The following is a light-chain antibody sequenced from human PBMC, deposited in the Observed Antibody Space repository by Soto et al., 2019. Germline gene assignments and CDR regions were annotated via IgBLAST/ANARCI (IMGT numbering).Light chain of an antibody. CDR3: QHYNSYSEA. J-gene: IGKJ1*01. CDR1: QTISSW. CDR2: KAS. Sequence: DIQMTQSPSTLSGSVGDRVTITCGASQTISSWLAWYQQEPGKDPKLLIYKASTLKSGVPSRFSGSGSGTEFTLTISSLQPDDFATYYCQHYNSYSEAFGQGTKVDIK. V-gene: IGKV1-5*03.